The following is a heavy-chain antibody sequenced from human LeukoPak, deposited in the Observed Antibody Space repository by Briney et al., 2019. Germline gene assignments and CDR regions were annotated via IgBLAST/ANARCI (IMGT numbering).Heavy chain of an antibody. CDR3: ARHGLSGSGYSQFDY. CDR2: SYHSGST. J-gene: IGHJ4*02. V-gene: IGHV4-38-2*01. Sequence: PSETLSLTCAVSGYSISSGFYWGWIRQPPGKGLEWIGNSYHSGSTYYNPSLKSRVTISVDRSNNQFSLKLSSVTTADTAVYYCARHGLSGSGYSQFDYWGQGTLVTVPS. CDR1: GYSISSGFY. D-gene: IGHD3-22*01.